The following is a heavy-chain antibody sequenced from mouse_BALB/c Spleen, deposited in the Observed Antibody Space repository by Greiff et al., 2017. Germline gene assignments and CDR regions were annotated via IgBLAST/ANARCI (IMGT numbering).Heavy chain of an antibody. CDR2: IRSKSNNYAT. Sequence: EVQLVESGGGLVQPKGSLKLSCAASGFTFNTYAMNWVRQAPGKGLEWVARIRSKSNNYATYYADSVKDRFTISRDDSQSMLYLQMNNLKTEDTAMYYCVREGIYYYGSSYVFDYWGQGTTLTVSS. CDR3: VREGIYYYGSSYVFDY. J-gene: IGHJ2*01. CDR1: GFTFNTYA. V-gene: IGHV10-1*02. D-gene: IGHD1-1*01.